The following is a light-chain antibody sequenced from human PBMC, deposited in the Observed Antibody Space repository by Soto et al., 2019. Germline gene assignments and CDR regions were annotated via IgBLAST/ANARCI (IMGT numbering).Light chain of an antibody. V-gene: IGKV3-15*01. Sequence: EIVMTQSPAPLSVSPGERATISCRASQSVSSNLAWYQQKPGQAPRLLIYGASTRATGIPARFSGSGSGKDFNLAISSLRSEDFAVYYWQQYNNWAYTFGQGTKLDIK. CDR2: GAS. CDR3: QQYNNWAYT. J-gene: IGKJ2*01. CDR1: QSVSSN.